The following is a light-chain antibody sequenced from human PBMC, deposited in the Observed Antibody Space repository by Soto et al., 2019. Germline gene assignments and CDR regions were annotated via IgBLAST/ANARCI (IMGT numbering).Light chain of an antibody. CDR3: GSYAGSNNFV. CDR1: SSDVGRYNF. CDR2: DVT. J-gene: IGLJ2*01. V-gene: IGLV2-11*01. Sequence: QSALTQPRSVSGSPGQSVTISCTGTSSDVGRYNFVSWYQLHPGKAPKLMIYDVTERPSGVPDRFSASKSGNTASLTISGLQSGDEADYYCGSYAGSNNFVFGGGTKLTVL.